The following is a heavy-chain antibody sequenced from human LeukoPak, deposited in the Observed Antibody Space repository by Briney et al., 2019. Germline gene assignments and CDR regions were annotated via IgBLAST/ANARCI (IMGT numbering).Heavy chain of an antibody. V-gene: IGHV4-4*02. CDR3: GRHANGDSSAAFDL. CDR2: VYRSGGT. D-gene: IGHD2-8*01. CDR1: GGSISSSNW. J-gene: IGHJ3*01. Sequence: SETLSLTCAVSGGSISSSNWWRWVRQFPDKGLEWIGEVYRSGGTSYNPSLKSRVTVSIDYSKNQFSLNLRSVTAADTAVYYCGRHANGDSSAAFDLWGQGTMVFVSP.